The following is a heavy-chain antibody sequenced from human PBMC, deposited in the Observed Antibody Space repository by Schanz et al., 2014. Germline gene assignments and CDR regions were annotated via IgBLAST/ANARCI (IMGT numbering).Heavy chain of an antibody. J-gene: IGHJ4*02. CDR2: ISGSGGST. Sequence: EMQLLESGGGLIQPGGSLRLSCAASEFTFSSYAMSWVRQAPGKGLEWVSAISGSGGSTYYADSVKGRFTISRDNSKNTLYLQMNSLRAEDTAMYYCVREGSTTPVAGLRSFDWLGRFDYWGQGALVTVSS. D-gene: IGHD3-9*01. CDR3: VREGSTTPVAGLRSFDWLGRFDY. V-gene: IGHV3-23*01. CDR1: EFTFSSYA.